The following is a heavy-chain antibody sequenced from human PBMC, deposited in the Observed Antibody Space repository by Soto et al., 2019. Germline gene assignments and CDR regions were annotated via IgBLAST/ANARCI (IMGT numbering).Heavy chain of an antibody. CDR1: GYTFTSYY. V-gene: IGHV1-46*03. CDR2: INPSGGST. D-gene: IGHD3-16*02. CDR3: ARYDYVWGSYRYDVFDI. J-gene: IGHJ3*02. Sequence: ASVKVSCKASGYTFTSYYMHWVRQAPGQGLEWMGIINPSGGSTSYAQKFQGRVTMTRDTSTSTVYMELSSLRSEDTAVYYCARYDYVWGSYRYDVFDIWGKGKMVTVSS.